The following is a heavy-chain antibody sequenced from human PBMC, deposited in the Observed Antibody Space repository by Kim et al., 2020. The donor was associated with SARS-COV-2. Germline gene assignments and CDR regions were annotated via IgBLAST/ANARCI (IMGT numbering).Heavy chain of an antibody. D-gene: IGHD3-10*01. J-gene: IGHJ4*02. Sequence: YADSGQGRFTTSRDDSKHTLYLQMNSLRAEDTAVYYCAKFGGRLADFDYWGQGTLVTVSS. CDR3: AKFGGRLADFDY. V-gene: IGHV3-23*01.